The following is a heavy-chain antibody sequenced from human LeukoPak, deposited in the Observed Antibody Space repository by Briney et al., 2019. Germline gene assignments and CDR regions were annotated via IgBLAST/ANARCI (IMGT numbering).Heavy chain of an antibody. V-gene: IGHV3-30*18. J-gene: IGHJ4*02. Sequence: GGSLRLSCAASGFAFSSYGMHWVRQAPGKGLEWVAVISYDGSNKYYADSVKGRFTISRDNSKNTLYLQMNSLRAEDTAVYYCAKGAGYSSSWYIAKYYFGYWGQGTLVTVSS. D-gene: IGHD6-13*01. CDR1: GFAFSSYG. CDR3: AKGAGYSSSWYIAKYYFGY. CDR2: ISYDGSNK.